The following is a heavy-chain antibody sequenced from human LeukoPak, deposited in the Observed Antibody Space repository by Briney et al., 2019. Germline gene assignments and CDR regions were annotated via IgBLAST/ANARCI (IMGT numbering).Heavy chain of an antibody. D-gene: IGHD5-24*01. V-gene: IGHV1-46*01. J-gene: IGHJ3*02. CDR2: INPSGSST. CDR1: GYSFTSHY. CDR3: AKDRGRWLQSNDAFDI. Sequence: GASVKVSCKASGYSFTSHYMHWVRQAPGQGLEWLGLINPSGSSTLYAQKFQGRVTMTRDMSTTTDYMELNSLRAEDTAVYYCAKDRGRWLQSNDAFDIWGQGTMVTVSS.